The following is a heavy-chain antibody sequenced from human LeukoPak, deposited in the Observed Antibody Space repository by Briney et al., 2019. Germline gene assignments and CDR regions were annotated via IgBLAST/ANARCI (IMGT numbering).Heavy chain of an antibody. CDR1: GGSISSSSYY. CDR2: IYYSEST. J-gene: IGHJ4*02. Sequence: SETLSLTCTVSGGSISSSSYYWGWIRQPPGKGPEWIASIYYSESTFYNPSLKSRVTISVDTSKNQFSLKLSSVTAADTAVYYCARPGSSSGWYYFDYWGQGTLVTVSS. CDR3: ARPGSSSGWYYFDY. D-gene: IGHD6-19*01. V-gene: IGHV4-39*01.